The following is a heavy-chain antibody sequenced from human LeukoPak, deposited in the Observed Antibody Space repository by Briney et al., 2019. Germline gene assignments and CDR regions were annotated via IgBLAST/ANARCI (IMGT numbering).Heavy chain of an antibody. CDR3: ARAYSYGSDYDYGMDV. D-gene: IGHD5-18*01. J-gene: IGHJ6*02. CDR1: GYTFTSYG. CDR2: ISGYNGNT. Sequence: ASVKVSCKASGYTFTSYGISWVRQAPGQGLEWMGWISGYNGNTKYAHKVQGRVTMTTDTSTGTAYMELRSLRSDDTAVYYCARAYSYGSDYDYGMDVWGQGTTVTVSS. V-gene: IGHV1-18*01.